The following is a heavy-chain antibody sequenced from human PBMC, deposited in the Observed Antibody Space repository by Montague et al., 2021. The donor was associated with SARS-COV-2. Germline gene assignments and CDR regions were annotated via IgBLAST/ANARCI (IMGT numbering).Heavy chain of an antibody. Sequence: SETLSLTCTVSGGSISGYYWSWFRQSAGKGLEWIGRIYNSGSTSYNPSLKSRVTMSVDTSKNQFSLKLSSVTAADTAVYYCVRDQGRSNWNYPDYRGQGTLVTVSS. CDR2: IYNSGST. CDR3: VRDQGRSNWNYPDY. D-gene: IGHD1-20*01. J-gene: IGHJ4*02. CDR1: GGSISGYY. V-gene: IGHV4-4*07.